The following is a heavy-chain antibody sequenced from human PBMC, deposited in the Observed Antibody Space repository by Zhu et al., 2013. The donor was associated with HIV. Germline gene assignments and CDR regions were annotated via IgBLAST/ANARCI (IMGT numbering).Heavy chain of an antibody. Sequence: EVQLLESGGDLVQPGGSLRLTCAVSGFTLTGYAMSWVRQAAGGGLEWVSTISSSGGRTYYADSVKGRFTISRDNSKNTVYLQMNSLRVDDTAVYFCAKIRDLYSATTRAPDYWGQGTLVTVSS. CDR3: AKIRDLYSATTRAPDY. CDR2: ISSSGGRT. J-gene: IGHJ4*02. D-gene: IGHD5-12*01. V-gene: IGHV3-23*01. CDR1: GFTLTGYA.